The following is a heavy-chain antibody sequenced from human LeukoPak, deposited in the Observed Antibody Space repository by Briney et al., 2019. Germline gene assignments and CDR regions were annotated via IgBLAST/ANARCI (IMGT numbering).Heavy chain of an antibody. D-gene: IGHD2-2*01. Sequence: SQTLSLTCTVSGASIRNDNYVWSSVRQPPGEGLDWIGYIYYSGSAHYNPSHKSRVTISVDTSKNQFSLMLSSVTAADTAVYYCAREGISPADSDGFDLWGQGTMVTVSS. CDR1: GASIRNDNYV. J-gene: IGHJ3*01. CDR2: IYYSGSA. CDR3: AREGISPADSDGFDL. V-gene: IGHV4-30-4*08.